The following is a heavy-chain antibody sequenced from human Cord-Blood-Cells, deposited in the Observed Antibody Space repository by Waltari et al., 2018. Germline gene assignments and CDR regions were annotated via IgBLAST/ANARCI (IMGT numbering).Heavy chain of an antibody. Sequence: QVQLVQSGAEVKKPGASVKVSCKASGYTFTGYYMHWVRQAPGQGLEWMGWINPNSGSTNYAQKFQGRVTMTRDTSISTAYMELSRLRSDDTAVYYCAREGSIYGSGSYDYWGQGTLVTVSS. CDR3: AREGSIYGSGSYDY. CDR1: GYTFTGYY. D-gene: IGHD3-10*01. V-gene: IGHV1-2*02. J-gene: IGHJ4*02. CDR2: INPNSGST.